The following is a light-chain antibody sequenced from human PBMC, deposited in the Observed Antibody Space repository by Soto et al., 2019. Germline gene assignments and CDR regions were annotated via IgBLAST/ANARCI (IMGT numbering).Light chain of an antibody. J-gene: IGKJ4*01. V-gene: IGKV1-33*01. CDR3: QQYNDLPLT. Sequence: DIQMTQSPSSLSASVGDRVTITCQASQDINNFLNWYQQKPGQAPRLLIYDASKLEVEDASRFSGRGSGTDFSFTIRRLQPEDFATYYCQQYNDLPLTFGGGTRVESK. CDR2: DAS. CDR1: QDINNF.